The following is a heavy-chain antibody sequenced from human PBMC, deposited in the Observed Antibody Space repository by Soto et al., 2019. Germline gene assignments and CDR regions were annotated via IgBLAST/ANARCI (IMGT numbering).Heavy chain of an antibody. CDR3: AKYCSGGSCSTGNFDY. J-gene: IGHJ4*02. V-gene: IGHV1-69*02. D-gene: IGHD2-15*01. CDR1: GGTFSSYT. CDR2: IIPILGIA. Sequence: ASVKVSCKASGGTFSSYTISWVRQAPGQGLEWMGRIIPILGIANYAQKFQGRVTITADKSTSTAYMELSSLRSEDTAVYYCAKYCSGGSCSTGNFDYWGLGTPVTVSS.